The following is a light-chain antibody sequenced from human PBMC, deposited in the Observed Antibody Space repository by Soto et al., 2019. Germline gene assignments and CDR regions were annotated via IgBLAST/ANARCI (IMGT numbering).Light chain of an antibody. CDR3: HQYDDGPYT. CDR2: DAS. V-gene: IGKV3-15*01. Sequence: EIVLTQSPATLSLSPGERATLSCRASQSVSSYLAWYQQKPGQAPRLLIYDASTRATGVPARFSGSGSGTDFTLTISSLQSEDFAVYYCHQYDDGPYTFGQGTKVDIK. CDR1: QSVSSY. J-gene: IGKJ2*01.